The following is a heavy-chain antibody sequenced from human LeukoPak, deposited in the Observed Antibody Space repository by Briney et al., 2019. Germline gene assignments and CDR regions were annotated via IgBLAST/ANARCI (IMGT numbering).Heavy chain of an antibody. D-gene: IGHD3-16*01. CDR3: ARAMAYYDYVWGSSPLY. CDR2: INPNSGGT. V-gene: IGHV1-2*02. Sequence: ASVKVSCKASGYTFTGYYMHWVRQAPGQGLEWMGWINPNSGGTNYAQKFQGRVTMTRDTSISTAYMELSRLRSDDTAVYYCARAMAYYDYVWGSSPLYWGQGTLVTVSS. J-gene: IGHJ4*02. CDR1: GYTFTGYY.